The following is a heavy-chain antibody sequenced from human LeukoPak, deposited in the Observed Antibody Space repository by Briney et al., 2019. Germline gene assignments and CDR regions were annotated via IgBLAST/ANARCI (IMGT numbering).Heavy chain of an antibody. CDR1: GFTFSSYW. Sequence: PGGSLRLSCAASGFTFSSYWMHWVRHAPGKGLVWVSRINSDGSSTSYADSVKGRFTISRDNAKNTLYLQMNSLRAEDTAVYYRARVAVAAAGRGSFDYWGQGTLVTVSS. J-gene: IGHJ4*02. V-gene: IGHV3-74*01. D-gene: IGHD6-13*01. CDR3: ARVAVAAAGRGSFDY. CDR2: INSDGSST.